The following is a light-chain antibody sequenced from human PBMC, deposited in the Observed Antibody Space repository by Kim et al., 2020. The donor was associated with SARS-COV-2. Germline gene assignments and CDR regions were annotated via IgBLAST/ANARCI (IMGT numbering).Light chain of an antibody. CDR3: QQYGGFPIT. CDR2: CAY. Sequence: ASVGDRITSTCQESHDIRKDLNWFQPKPGKAPKLLIYCAYNLQVGVPSRFSGSGSGTRFVFTISSLQPEVIATYYCQQYGGFPITFGQGTRLEIK. J-gene: IGKJ5*01. V-gene: IGKV1-33*01. CDR1: HDIRKD.